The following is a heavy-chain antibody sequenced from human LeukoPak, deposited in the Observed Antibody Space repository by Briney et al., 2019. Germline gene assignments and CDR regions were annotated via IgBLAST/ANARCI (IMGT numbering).Heavy chain of an antibody. D-gene: IGHD1-26*01. CDR2: ISSSSSYI. J-gene: IGHJ4*02. CDR1: GFTFSSYS. V-gene: IGHV3-21*01. Sequence: GGSLRLSRAASGFTFSSYSMNWVRQAPGKGLEWVSSISSSSSYIYYADSVKGRFTISRDNAKNSLYLQMNSLRAEDTSVYYCAREGSDKGGFDYWGQGTLVTASS. CDR3: AREGSDKGGFDY.